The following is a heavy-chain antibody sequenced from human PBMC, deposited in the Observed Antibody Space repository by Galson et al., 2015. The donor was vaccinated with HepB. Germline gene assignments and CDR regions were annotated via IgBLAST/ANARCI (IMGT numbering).Heavy chain of an antibody. CDR1: GFTFSSYG. CDR3: ARDPLVPAATPYYYMDV. D-gene: IGHD2-2*01. V-gene: IGHV3-33*01. J-gene: IGHJ6*03. Sequence: SLRLSCAASGFTFSSYGMHWVRQAPGKGLEWVAVIWYDGSNKYYADSVKGRFTISRDNSKNTLYLQMNSLRAEDTAVYYCARDPLVPAATPYYYMDVWGKGTTVTVSS. CDR2: IWYDGSNK.